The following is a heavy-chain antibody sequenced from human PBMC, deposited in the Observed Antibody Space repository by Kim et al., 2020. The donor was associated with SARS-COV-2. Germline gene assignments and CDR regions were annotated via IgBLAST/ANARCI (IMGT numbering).Heavy chain of an antibody. Sequence: GYAASLKGRFTISRDDSNSTAYLQMNSLNTEDTAVYYCTATASGYTFSDYWGQGTLVTVSS. D-gene: IGHD2-2*02. J-gene: IGHJ4*02. CDR3: TATASGYTFSDY. V-gene: IGHV3-73*01.